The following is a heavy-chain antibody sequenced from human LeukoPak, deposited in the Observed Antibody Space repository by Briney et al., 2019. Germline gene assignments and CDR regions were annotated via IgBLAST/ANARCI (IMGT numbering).Heavy chain of an antibody. CDR1: GGSISSSSYY. CDR3: ARVGRDYVWGSYRDNWFDP. J-gene: IGHJ5*02. D-gene: IGHD3-16*02. V-gene: IGHV4-39*01. CDR2: IYYSGST. Sequence: SETLSLTCTVSGGSISSSSYYWGWIRQPPGKGLEWIGRIYYSGSTYYNPSLKSRVTISVDTSKNQFSLKLSSVTAADTAVYYCARVGRDYVWGSYRDNWFDPWGQGTLVTVSS.